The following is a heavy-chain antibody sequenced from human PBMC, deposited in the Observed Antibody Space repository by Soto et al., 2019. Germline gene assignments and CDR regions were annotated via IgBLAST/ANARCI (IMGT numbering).Heavy chain of an antibody. CDR3: ARARSHSSSWYYFDY. D-gene: IGHD6-13*01. J-gene: IGHJ4*02. CDR1: GGSISSGGYS. Sequence: SETLSLTCAVSGGSISSGGYSWSWIRQPPGKGLEWIGYIYYSGSTNYNPSLKSRVTISVDTSKNQFSLKLSSVTAADTAVYYCARARSHSSSWYYFDYWGQGTLVTVSS. V-gene: IGHV4-61*08. CDR2: IYYSGST.